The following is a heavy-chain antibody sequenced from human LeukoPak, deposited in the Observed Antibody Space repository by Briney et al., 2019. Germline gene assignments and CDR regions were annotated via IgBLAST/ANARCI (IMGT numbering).Heavy chain of an antibody. D-gene: IGHD5/OR15-5a*01. CDR1: GFTFSSYG. Sequence: GSLRLSCAASGFTFSSYGMHWVRRAPGKGLEWVAMIWYDGSNTYYADSVKGRFTISRDNSKNTLFLQMDSLRAEDTAVYYCARDRSTTHFDYWGQGTLVTVSS. V-gene: IGHV3-33*01. CDR2: IWYDGSNT. CDR3: ARDRSTTHFDY. J-gene: IGHJ4*02.